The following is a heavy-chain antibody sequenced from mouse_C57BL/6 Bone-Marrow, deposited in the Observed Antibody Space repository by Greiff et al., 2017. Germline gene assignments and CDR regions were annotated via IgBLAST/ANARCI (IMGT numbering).Heavy chain of an antibody. D-gene: IGHD2-4*01. CDR1: GFSLTSYG. J-gene: IGHJ4*01. V-gene: IGHV2-4*01. CDR2: IWSGGST. CDR3: APYDYDGDALDY. Sequence: QVQLKESGPGLVQPSQSLSITCTVSGFSLTSYGVHWVRQPPGKGLEWLGVIWSGGSTDYNAAFISRLSISKDNTKSQVFFKMNSLQADDTAIYYCAPYDYDGDALDYWGQGTAVTVSS.